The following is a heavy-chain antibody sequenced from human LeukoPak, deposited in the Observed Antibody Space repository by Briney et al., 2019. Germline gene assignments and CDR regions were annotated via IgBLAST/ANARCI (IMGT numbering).Heavy chain of an antibody. Sequence: GGSLRLSCAASGFTFSSYWMHWVRQAPGKGLVWVSRINTDGSSTSYADSVKGRFTISRDNAKNSLYLQMNSLRVEDTAVYYCAGGSGWVFEAWGQGTLVTVSS. CDR1: GFTFSSYW. CDR3: AGGSGWVFEA. V-gene: IGHV3-74*01. CDR2: INTDGSST. D-gene: IGHD6-19*01. J-gene: IGHJ5*02.